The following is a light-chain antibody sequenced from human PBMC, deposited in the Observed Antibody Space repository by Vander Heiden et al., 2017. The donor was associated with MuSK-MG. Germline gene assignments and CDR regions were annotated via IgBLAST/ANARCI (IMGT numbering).Light chain of an antibody. Sequence: SYALTQPPSLSVSPGQTASITCSGDTLGDTYAHWYQQRPDQSHVLVIYQDSKRATANPERFSGSNSGNTATLTIGGTQDMDEDDYYCQAGDSSIVVFGGGTKLTVL. V-gene: IGLV3-1*01. CDR2: QDS. J-gene: IGLJ2*01. CDR1: TLGDTY. CDR3: QAGDSSIVV.